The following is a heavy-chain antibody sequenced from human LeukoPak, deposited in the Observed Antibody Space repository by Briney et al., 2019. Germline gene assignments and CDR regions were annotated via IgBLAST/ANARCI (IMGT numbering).Heavy chain of an antibody. CDR1: GFTFSSYS. CDR3: ARGSASREWELLYYFDY. CDR2: TSSSSSYI. Sequence: GGSLRLSCAASGFTFSSYSMNWVRQAPGKGLEWVSSTSSSSSYIYYADSVKGRFTISRDNAKNSLYLQMNSLRAEDTAVYYCARGSASREWELLYYFDYWGQGTLVTVSS. J-gene: IGHJ4*02. V-gene: IGHV3-21*01. D-gene: IGHD1-26*01.